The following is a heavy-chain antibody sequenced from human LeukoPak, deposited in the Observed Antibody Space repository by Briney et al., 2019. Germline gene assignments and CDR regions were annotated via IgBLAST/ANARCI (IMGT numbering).Heavy chain of an antibody. CDR3: ARDRKEAGLDY. CDR2: INTDGSST. Sequence: GGSLRLSCAASGFTFSSYWMHWVRQAPGKGLVWVSRINTDGSSTSYADSVKGRFTISRDNAKNTLYLQMNSLRAEDTAVYYCARDRKEAGLDYWGQGTLVTVSS. CDR1: GFTFSSYW. V-gene: IGHV3-74*01. D-gene: IGHD6-19*01. J-gene: IGHJ4*02.